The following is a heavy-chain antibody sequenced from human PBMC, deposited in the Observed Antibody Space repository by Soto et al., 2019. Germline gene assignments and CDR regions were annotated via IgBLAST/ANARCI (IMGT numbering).Heavy chain of an antibody. J-gene: IGHJ4*02. CDR3: ARERGGSFDY. D-gene: IGHD3-10*01. CDR2: IYHSGST. CDR1: GGSISSSSYY. V-gene: IGHV4-39*01. Sequence: QRQLQESGPGLVKPSETLSLTCTVSGGSISSSSYYWGWIRQPPGKGQEWIGTIYHSGSTNYKPSLKSRITISVDTAKNQFSLKLNAVTAPDTAIYYCARERGGSFDYWGQGTLVTVSS.